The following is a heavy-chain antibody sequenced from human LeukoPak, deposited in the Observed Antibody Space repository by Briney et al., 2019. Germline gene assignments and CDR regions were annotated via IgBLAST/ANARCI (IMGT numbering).Heavy chain of an antibody. V-gene: IGHV3-53*01. CDR2: VYDDGRT. D-gene: IGHD6-13*01. CDR3: TKATQSAAGYFQH. CDR1: GFTVSSNY. J-gene: IGHJ1*01. Sequence: GGSLRLSCAASGFTVSSNYMNWVRQALGKGLEWVSLVYDDGRTYYADSVKGRFTISRDNSRNTVYLQMNSLKAEDTAVYYCTKATQSAAGYFQHWGQGTLVTVSS.